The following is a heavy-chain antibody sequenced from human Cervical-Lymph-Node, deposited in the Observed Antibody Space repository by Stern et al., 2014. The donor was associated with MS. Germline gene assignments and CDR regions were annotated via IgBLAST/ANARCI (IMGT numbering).Heavy chain of an antibody. Sequence: EMQLVESGGGLVQPGGSLRLSCAASGFSFSNYWMHWVRQSPGKGLVWVSRINSDGSSIKYADSVKGRFTISRDNAKNTLYLQMNSLRVEDTAVYYCARVEGGYEAFDYWGQGTLVTVSS. D-gene: IGHD5-12*01. CDR1: GFSFSNYW. CDR2: INSDGSSI. CDR3: ARVEGGYEAFDY. V-gene: IGHV3-74*03. J-gene: IGHJ4*02.